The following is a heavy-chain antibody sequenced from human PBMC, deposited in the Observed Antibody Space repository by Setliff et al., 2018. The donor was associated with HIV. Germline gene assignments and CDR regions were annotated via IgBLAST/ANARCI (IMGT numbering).Heavy chain of an antibody. CDR1: GGSISSQY. J-gene: IGHJ6*01. D-gene: IGHD3-10*01. CDR3: ARDNSYYYGSGSHYWYGMDV. CDR2: VYNSGGT. V-gene: IGHV4-59*11. Sequence: PSETLSLTCTVSGGSISSQYWSWIRQTPGKGLESIGYVYNSGGTNYNPSLKSRVTISVDTSKNQFSPKLNSVTAADTAVYFCARDNSYYYGSGSHYWYGMDVWGQGTTVTVSS.